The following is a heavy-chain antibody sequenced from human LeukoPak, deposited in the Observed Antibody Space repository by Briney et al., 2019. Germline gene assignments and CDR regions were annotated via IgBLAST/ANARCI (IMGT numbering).Heavy chain of an antibody. CDR3: AKVGDI. CDR2: ISWNSGTI. D-gene: IGHD1-26*01. V-gene: IGHV3-9*01. J-gene: IGHJ3*02. CDR1: GFTFDDYA. Sequence: GGSLRLSCAASGFTFDDYAMHWVRQAPGKGLEWVSGISWNSGTIGYADSVKGRFTISRDNAKNSLYLQMNSLRAEDTAVYYCAKVGDIWGQGTMVTVSS.